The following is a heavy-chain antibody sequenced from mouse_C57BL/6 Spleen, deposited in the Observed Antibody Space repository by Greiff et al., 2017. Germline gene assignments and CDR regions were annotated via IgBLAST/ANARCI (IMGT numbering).Heavy chain of an antibody. Sequence: EVMLVESGGGLVQPGGSLKLSCAASGFTFSDYYMYWVRQTPEKRLEWVAYISNGGGSTYYPDTVKGRFTISRDNAKNTLYLQMSRLKSEDTAMYYCARPDGGYYAWFAYWGQGTLVTVSA. J-gene: IGHJ3*01. D-gene: IGHD2-3*01. V-gene: IGHV5-12*01. CDR3: ARPDGGYYAWFAY. CDR1: GFTFSDYY. CDR2: ISNGGGST.